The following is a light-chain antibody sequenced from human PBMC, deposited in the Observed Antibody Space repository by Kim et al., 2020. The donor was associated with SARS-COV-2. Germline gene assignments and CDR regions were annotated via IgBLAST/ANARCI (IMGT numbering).Light chain of an antibody. Sequence: SVALGQTATITCGGDNIENKNVHWYQQKPGQAPVLVIYRDINRPSGIPERFSGSNSGNAATLTISRAQAGVEADYFCQVWDRTTVFGGGTKLTVL. CDR3: QVWDRTTV. J-gene: IGLJ2*01. CDR2: RDI. V-gene: IGLV3-9*01. CDR1: NIENKN.